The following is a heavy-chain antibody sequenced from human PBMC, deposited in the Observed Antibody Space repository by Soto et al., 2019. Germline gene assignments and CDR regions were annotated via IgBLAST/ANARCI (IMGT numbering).Heavy chain of an antibody. Sequence: QQPPGKRLECIEYIYYSASTNYHTSLASRVTISVDTSKNQFSLKLSSVTAADTAGYYCARDLRTRGSYRYYFDYWGQG. J-gene: IGHJ4*03. V-gene: IGHV4-59*01. D-gene: IGHD1-26*01. CDR2: IYYSAST. CDR3: ARDLRTRGSYRYYFDY.